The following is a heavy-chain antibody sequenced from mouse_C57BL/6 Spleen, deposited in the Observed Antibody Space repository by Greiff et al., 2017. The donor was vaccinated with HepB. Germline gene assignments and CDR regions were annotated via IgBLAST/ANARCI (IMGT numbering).Heavy chain of an antibody. Sequence: VQLQQPGAELVKPGASVKLSCKASGYTFTSYWMQWVKQRPGQGLEWIGEIDPSDSYTNYNQKFKGKATLTVDTSSSTAYMQLSSLTSEDSAVYYCARRTTVVPHWYFDVWGTGTTVTVSS. D-gene: IGHD1-1*01. CDR1: GYTFTSYW. CDR2: IDPSDSYT. V-gene: IGHV1-50*01. CDR3: ARRTTVVPHWYFDV. J-gene: IGHJ1*03.